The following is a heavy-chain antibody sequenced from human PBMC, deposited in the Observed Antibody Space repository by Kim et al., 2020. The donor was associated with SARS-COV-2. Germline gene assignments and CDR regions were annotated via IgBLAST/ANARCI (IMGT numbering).Heavy chain of an antibody. D-gene: IGHD2-2*01. V-gene: IGHV3-33*01. Sequence: GGSLRLSCAASGFTFSSYGMHWVRQAPGKGLEWVAVIWYDGSNKYYADSVKGRFTISRDNSKNTLYLQMNSLRAEDTAVYYCARDRARYCSSTSCYPDYWGQGTLVTVSS. CDR2: IWYDGSNK. J-gene: IGHJ4*02. CDR3: ARDRARYCSSTSCYPDY. CDR1: GFTFSSYG.